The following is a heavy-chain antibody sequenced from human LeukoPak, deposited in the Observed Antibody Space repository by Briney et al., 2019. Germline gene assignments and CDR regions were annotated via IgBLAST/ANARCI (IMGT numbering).Heavy chain of an antibody. CDR1: GYTFTSYY. J-gene: IGHJ5*02. V-gene: IGHV1-46*01. CDR2: INPSGGST. CDR3: AREWMVRDSPYRYWFDP. Sequence: GASVKVSCKASGYTFTSYYMHWVRQAPGQGLEWMGIINPSGGSTSYAQKFQGRVTMTRDMSTSTVYMELSSLRSEDTAVYYCAREWMVRDSPYRYWFDPWGQGTLVTVSS. D-gene: IGHD3-10*01.